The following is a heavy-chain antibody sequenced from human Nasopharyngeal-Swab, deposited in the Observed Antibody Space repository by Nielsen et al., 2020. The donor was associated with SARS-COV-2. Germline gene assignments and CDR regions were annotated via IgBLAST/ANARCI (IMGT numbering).Heavy chain of an antibody. J-gene: IGHJ4*02. Sequence: GESLKISCAASGFTFSSYAMHWVRQAPGKGLEWVSSISGSGGSIYYADSVKGRFTISRDNSKNTLYLQMSSLRAEDTAVYYCAKAPRYYFGSGSFYFEYWGQGTLVTVSA. D-gene: IGHD3-10*01. CDR1: GFTFSSYA. CDR3: AKAPRYYFGSGSFYFEY. CDR2: ISGSGGSI. V-gene: IGHV3-23*01.